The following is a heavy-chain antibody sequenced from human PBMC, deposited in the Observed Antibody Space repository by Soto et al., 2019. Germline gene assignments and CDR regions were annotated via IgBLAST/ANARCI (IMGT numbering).Heavy chain of an antibody. Sequence: GVLRLSCSASGFTFSSYAMHWVRQAPGKGLEYVSAISSNGGSTYYADSVKGRFTISRDNSKNTLYLQMSSLRAEDTAVYYCVKDRXYYDFWSGYYPSYYFDYWGQGTLVTVSS. J-gene: IGHJ4*02. CDR3: VKDRXYYDFWSGYYPSYYFDY. D-gene: IGHD3-3*01. CDR1: GFTFSSYA. V-gene: IGHV3-64D*06. CDR2: ISSNGGST.